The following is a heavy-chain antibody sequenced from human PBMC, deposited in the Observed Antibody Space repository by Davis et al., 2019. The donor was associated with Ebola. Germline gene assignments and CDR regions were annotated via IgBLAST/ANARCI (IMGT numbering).Heavy chain of an antibody. CDR3: ARGPHYYGMDV. CDR2: VHYSGNT. Sequence: MPSETLSLTCTVSGGSIIGSIFYWGWFRQPPGKGLEWIGDVHYSGNTYYNPSHRGRVIISVDTSKNEFSLKLSFVTAAETAMYYCARGPHYYGMDVWGQGTTVTVSS. V-gene: IGHV4-39*01. CDR1: GGSIIGSIFY. J-gene: IGHJ6*02.